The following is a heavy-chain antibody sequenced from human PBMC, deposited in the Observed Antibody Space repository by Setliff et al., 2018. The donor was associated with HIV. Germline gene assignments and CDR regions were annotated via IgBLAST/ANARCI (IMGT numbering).Heavy chain of an antibody. V-gene: IGHV3-53*01. CDR2: ICGCT. Sequence: GGSLRLSCAASGFTVSSFYMNWVRQAPGRGLEWVSVICGCTSYADSVKGRFTISRDNAKNSLYLQMNSLRVEDTAMYYCTRGRGSFDSWGQGTLVTVSS. CDR3: TRGRGSFDS. CDR1: GFTVSSFY. J-gene: IGHJ4*02. D-gene: IGHD1-26*01.